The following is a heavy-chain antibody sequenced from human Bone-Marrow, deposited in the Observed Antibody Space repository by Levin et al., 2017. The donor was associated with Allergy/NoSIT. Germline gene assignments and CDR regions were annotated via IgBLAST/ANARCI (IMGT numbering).Heavy chain of an antibody. J-gene: IGHJ5*02. CDR2: IVPILGTP. D-gene: IGHD2-15*01. Sequence: GGSLRLSCQASGDTFNNYAINWVRQAPGQGLEWMGGIVPILGTPSYAQKFQGRLTITADTSTSTAYMELSSLRSEDTALYYCARDSVVHSATLGFDPWGQGSLVTVSS. V-gene: IGHV1-69*06. CDR1: GDTFNNYA. CDR3: ARDSVVHSATLGFDP.